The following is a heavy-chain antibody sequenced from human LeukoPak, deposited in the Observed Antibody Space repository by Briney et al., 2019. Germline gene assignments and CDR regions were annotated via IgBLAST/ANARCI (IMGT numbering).Heavy chain of an antibody. CDR1: GYSFTSYW. Sequence: GESLKISCQGSGYSFTSYWIGWVRQMPGKGLEWMGIIYPGDSDTRYSPSFQGQVTISADKSISTAYLQWSSLKASDTAMYYCARLIAVAGTVYYYYGMDVWGQGTTVTVSS. CDR3: ARLIAVAGTVYYYYGMDV. J-gene: IGHJ6*02. V-gene: IGHV5-51*01. CDR2: IYPGDSDT. D-gene: IGHD6-19*01.